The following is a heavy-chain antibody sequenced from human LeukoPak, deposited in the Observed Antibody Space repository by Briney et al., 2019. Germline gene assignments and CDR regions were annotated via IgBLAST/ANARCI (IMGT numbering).Heavy chain of an antibody. J-gene: IGHJ4*02. CDR2: IYYSGST. Sequence: GSLRLSCAASGFTFSSYWMSWIRQPPGKGLEWIGSIYYSGSTYYNPSLKSRVTISVDTSKNQFSLKLSSVTAADTAVYYCARHGRVAGIGYYWGQGTLVTVSS. V-gene: IGHV4-39*01. D-gene: IGHD6-19*01. CDR3: ARHGRVAGIGYY. CDR1: GFTFSSYW.